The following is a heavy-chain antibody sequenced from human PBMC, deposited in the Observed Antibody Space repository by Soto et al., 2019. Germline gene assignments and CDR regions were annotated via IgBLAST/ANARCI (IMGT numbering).Heavy chain of an antibody. D-gene: IGHD2-2*01. V-gene: IGHV1-69*01. J-gene: IGHJ6*02. CDR1: GGTFSSYA. Sequence: QVQLVQSGAEVKKPGSSVKVSCKASGGTFSSYAISWVRQAPGQGLEWMGGIIPIFGTANYAQKCQGRVTIPADDSTSTAYMELSSLRSEDTAVYYCASEIVVVPYAHGVGYYYYGMDVWGRGTTVTVSS. CDR3: ASEIVVVPYAHGVGYYYYGMDV. CDR2: IIPIFGTA.